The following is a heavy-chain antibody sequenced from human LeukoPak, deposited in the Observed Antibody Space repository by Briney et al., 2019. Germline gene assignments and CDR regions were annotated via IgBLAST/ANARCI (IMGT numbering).Heavy chain of an antibody. Sequence: ASVKVSCKASGGTFSSYAISWVRQAPGQGLEWMGGIIPIFGTANYAQKFQGRVTITTDESTSTAYMELSSLRSEDTAVYYCARRTMVRGVPSYYMDVWGKGTTVTVSS. D-gene: IGHD3-10*01. CDR1: GGTFSSYA. CDR3: ARRTMVRGVPSYYMDV. CDR2: IIPIFGTA. J-gene: IGHJ6*03. V-gene: IGHV1-69*05.